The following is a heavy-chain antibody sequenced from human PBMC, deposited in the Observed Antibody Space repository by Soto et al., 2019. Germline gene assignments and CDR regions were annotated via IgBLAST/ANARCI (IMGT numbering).Heavy chain of an antibody. CDR1: GYTFTSYY. Sequence: QVQMVQSGAEVKKPGASVKVSCKASGYTFTSYYMHWVRQAPGQGLEWMGIINPSGGSTSYAQKLQGRITMTRNPSTITGYGEGISLSSDNTAVYYCARVYCSCGSCYSIDYWVQGTLITVSS. CDR2: INPSGGST. D-gene: IGHD2-15*01. V-gene: IGHV1-46*03. J-gene: IGHJ4*02. CDR3: ARVYCSCGSCYSIDY.